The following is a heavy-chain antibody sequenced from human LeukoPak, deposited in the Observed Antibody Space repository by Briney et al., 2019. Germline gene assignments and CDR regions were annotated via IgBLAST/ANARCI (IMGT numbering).Heavy chain of an antibody. CDR3: ARDLSNTIFGVVIGSMGYYYYGMDV. D-gene: IGHD3-3*01. J-gene: IGHJ6*02. CDR1: GFTFSSYS. Sequence: PGGSLRLSCAASGFTFSSYSMNWVRQAPGKGLEWVSSISSSSSYIYYADSVKGRFTISRDNAKNSLYLQMNCLRAEDTAVYYCARDLSNTIFGVVIGSMGYYYYGMDVWGQGTTVTVSS. V-gene: IGHV3-21*01. CDR2: ISSSSSYI.